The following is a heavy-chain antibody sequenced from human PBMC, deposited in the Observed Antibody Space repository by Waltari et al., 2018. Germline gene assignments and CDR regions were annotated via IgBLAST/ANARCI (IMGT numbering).Heavy chain of an antibody. V-gene: IGHV5-51*01. CDR3: ARQAAAADF. Sequence: EVQLVQSGAEVTKPGESLKISCKASGYSYISYWIGWVRQTPGKGLEWMGIIHPGNSDTRYSPSFQGQVTISADKSISTAYLQWSSLRASDTAMYYCARQAAAADFWGQGTLVTVSS. J-gene: IGHJ4*02. CDR2: IHPGNSDT. D-gene: IGHD6-13*01. CDR1: GYSYISYW.